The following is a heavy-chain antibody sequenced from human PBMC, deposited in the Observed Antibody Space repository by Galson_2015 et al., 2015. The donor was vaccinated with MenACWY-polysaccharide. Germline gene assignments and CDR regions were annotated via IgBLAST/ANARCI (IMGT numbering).Heavy chain of an antibody. J-gene: IGHJ4*02. CDR1: GLTFISFA. Sequence: SLRFSCAHSGLTFISFAMHWVRQAPGKGLEWVAVVSYDGGKIYYADSVKGRFTVSRDNSKNTLFLQMNTLRGEDTGVYYCARAADRDGRNQIDYWGQGTLVTVSS. D-gene: IGHD1-26*01. CDR3: ARAADRDGRNQIDY. V-gene: IGHV3-30-3*01. CDR2: VSYDGGKI.